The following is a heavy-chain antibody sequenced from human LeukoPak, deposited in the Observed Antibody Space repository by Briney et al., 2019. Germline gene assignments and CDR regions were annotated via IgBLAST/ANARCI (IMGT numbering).Heavy chain of an antibody. CDR3: ARDLNGLFDN. J-gene: IGHJ4*02. V-gene: IGHV4-31*03. CDR2: IYYSGST. Sequence: SETLSLTCTVSGVTITSGGHYWSWIRQHPGKGLEWIGYIYYSGSTYYTPSLKSRLTISLDTSKNQFSLKLSSVTAADTAVYFCARDLNGLFDNWGQGTLVTVSS. CDR1: GVTITSGGHY. D-gene: IGHD2-8*01.